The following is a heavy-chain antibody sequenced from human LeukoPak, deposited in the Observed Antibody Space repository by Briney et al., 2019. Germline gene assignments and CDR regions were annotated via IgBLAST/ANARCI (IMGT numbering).Heavy chain of an antibody. CDR3: ARGYSKAFDY. Sequence: GGSLRLSCAASGFSFSSYAMSWVRQAPGKGLEWVAGITGSSGDTWYADSVKGRFTISRDNSKDTVYLQMNSLRSEDTAVYYCARGYSKAFDYWGQGTLVTVSS. D-gene: IGHD4-11*01. V-gene: IGHV3-23*01. CDR2: ITGSSGDT. CDR1: GFSFSSYA. J-gene: IGHJ4*02.